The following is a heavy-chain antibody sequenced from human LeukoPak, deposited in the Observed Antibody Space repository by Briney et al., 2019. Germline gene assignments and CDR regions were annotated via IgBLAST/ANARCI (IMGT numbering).Heavy chain of an antibody. J-gene: IGHJ4*02. CDR2: IYTSGST. CDR3: AREPTYYCSGGSCYFVDY. V-gene: IGHV4-4*07. D-gene: IGHD2-15*01. CDR1: GGSISSYY. Sequence: SETLSLTCTVSGGSISSYYWSWIRQPAGKGLEWLGRIYTSGSTNYNPSLKSRVTMSVDTSKNQFSLKLSSVTAADTAVYYCAREPTYYCSGGSCYFVDYWGQGTLVTVSS.